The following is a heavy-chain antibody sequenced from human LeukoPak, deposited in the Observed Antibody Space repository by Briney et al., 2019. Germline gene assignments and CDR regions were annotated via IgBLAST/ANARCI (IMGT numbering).Heavy chain of an antibody. J-gene: IGHJ4*02. CDR3: ATDRGWRTSGYYLYYFEY. D-gene: IGHD3-3*01. CDR1: GFPFSSYW. V-gene: IGHV3-7*01. Sequence: GGSLRISCVASGFPFSSYWMTWVRQAPGKGLEWVASIKHDGSEKYYVDSVRGRFTISRDNTMNSLYLQMSSLRAEDTAVYYCATDRGWRTSGYYLYYFEYWGQGTLVTYSS. CDR2: IKHDGSEK.